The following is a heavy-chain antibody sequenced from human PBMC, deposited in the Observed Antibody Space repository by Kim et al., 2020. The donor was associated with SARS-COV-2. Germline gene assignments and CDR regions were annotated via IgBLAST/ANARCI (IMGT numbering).Heavy chain of an antibody. V-gene: IGHV1-69*13. D-gene: IGHD2-15*01. CDR3: ARARCSGGSCYFYPSGMDV. J-gene: IGHJ6*02. Sequence: SVKVSCKASGGTFSSYAISWVRQAPGQGLEWMGGIIPIFGTANYAQKFQGRVTITADESTSTAYMELSSLRSEDTAVYYCARARCSGGSCYFYPSGMDVWGQGTTVTVSS. CDR2: IIPIFGTA. CDR1: GGTFSSYA.